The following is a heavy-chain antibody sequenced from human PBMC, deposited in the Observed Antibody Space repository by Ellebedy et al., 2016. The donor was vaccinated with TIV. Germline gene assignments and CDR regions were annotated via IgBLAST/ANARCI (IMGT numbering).Heavy chain of an antibody. V-gene: IGHV4-61*05. D-gene: IGHD5-18*01. Sequence: MPSETLSLTCTVSGSSISSSSYYWGWIRKPPGKGLEWIGYIYYSGSTNYNPSLKSRVTISVDRHKNQFSLKLRSLTAADTAVYYCARGRGYSYDYCDYWGQGALVTVSS. CDR3: ARGRGYSYDYCDY. J-gene: IGHJ4*02. CDR1: GSSISSSSYY. CDR2: IYYSGST.